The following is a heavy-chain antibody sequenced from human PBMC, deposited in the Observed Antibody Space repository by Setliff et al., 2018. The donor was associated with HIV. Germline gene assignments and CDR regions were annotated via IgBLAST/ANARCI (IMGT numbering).Heavy chain of an antibody. CDR3: VRGCLTTICDHSFYLDV. CDR1: GFTFDDYA. J-gene: IGHJ6*03. D-gene: IGHD3-22*01. CDR2: INWNGRVT. V-gene: IGHV3-20*04. Sequence: GSLRLSCAASGFTFDDYAMTWVRQAPGKGLEWVSGINWNGRVTTYVDSVKGRFTISRDNAKNSLYLQMNSLRAEDTALYYCVRGCLTTICDHSFYLDVWGKGATVTVSS.